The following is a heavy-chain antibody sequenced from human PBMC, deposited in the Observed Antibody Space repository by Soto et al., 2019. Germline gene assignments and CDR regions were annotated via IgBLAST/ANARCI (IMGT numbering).Heavy chain of an antibody. CDR3: SRGLSCITMVRRRRYYYYMDV. J-gene: IGHJ6*03. CDR1: GYTFTSYD. D-gene: IGHD3-10*01. Sequence: GASVKVSCKASGYTFTSYDINWVRQATGQGLEWMVWLNLNSGNTGYEQKFLGRVAMTSNTSISTAYMVLSSLRSEDTAVYYCSRGLSCITMVRRRRYYYYMDVWGKGTTVTVSS. V-gene: IGHV1-8*01. CDR2: LNLNSGNT.